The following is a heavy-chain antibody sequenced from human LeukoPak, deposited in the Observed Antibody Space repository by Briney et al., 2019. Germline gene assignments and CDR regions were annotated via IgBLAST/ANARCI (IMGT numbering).Heavy chain of an antibody. CDR3: ARESSGYFY. J-gene: IGHJ4*02. V-gene: IGHV3-7*01. Sequence: PGGSLRLSCVASGFTFSSYWMSWARQAPGKGLEWVANIKQDGSERYYVDSVKGRFTISRDNGKNSLYLQMNSLRAEDTAVYYCARESSGYFYWGQGTLVTVSS. CDR1: GFTFSSYW. CDR2: IKQDGSER. D-gene: IGHD3-22*01.